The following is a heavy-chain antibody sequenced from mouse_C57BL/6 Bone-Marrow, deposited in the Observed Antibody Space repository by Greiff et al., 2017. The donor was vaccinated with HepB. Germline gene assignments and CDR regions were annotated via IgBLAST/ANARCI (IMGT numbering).Heavy chain of an antibody. Sequence: VQLQQSGAELVRPGSSVKLSCKASGYTFTSYWMDWVKQRPGQGLEWIGNIYPSDSETHYNQKFKGKATLTVDKSSSTAYMQLSSLTSEDSAVYYCARRETSYYFDYWGQGTTLTVSS. CDR2: IYPSDSET. CDR3: ARRETSYYFDY. CDR1: GYTFTSYW. J-gene: IGHJ2*01. V-gene: IGHV1-61*01.